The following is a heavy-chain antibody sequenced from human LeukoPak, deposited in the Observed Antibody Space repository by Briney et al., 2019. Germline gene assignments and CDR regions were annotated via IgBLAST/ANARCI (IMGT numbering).Heavy chain of an antibody. CDR1: GGSISSSIYY. J-gene: IGHJ4*02. D-gene: IGHD1-1*01. V-gene: IGHV4-39*07. CDR2: IYYSGST. Sequence: PSETLSLTCTVSGGSISSSIYYWGWIRQPPGKGLEWIGTIYYSGSTYYSPSLQSRVTIPVDTSKNQFSLKLSSVTAADTAVYYCARESRTAFDYWGQGTLVTVSS. CDR3: ARESRTAFDY.